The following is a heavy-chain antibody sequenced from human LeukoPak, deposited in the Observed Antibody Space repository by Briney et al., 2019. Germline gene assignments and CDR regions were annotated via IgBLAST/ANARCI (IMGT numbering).Heavy chain of an antibody. CDR3: ARHPRCSSTSCYTGGRVGRWFDP. V-gene: IGHV4-39*01. D-gene: IGHD2-2*02. Sequence: SETLSLTCTVSGGSISSSSYYWGWIRQPPGKGLEWIGSIYYSGSTYYKPSLKSRVTISVDTSKNQFSLKLSSVTAADTAVYYCARHPRCSSTSCYTGGRVGRWFDPWGQGTLVTVSS. CDR1: GGSISSSSYY. CDR2: IYYSGST. J-gene: IGHJ5*02.